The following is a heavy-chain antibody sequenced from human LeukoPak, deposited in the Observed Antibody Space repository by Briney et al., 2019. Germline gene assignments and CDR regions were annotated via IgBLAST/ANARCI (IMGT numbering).Heavy chain of an antibody. CDR3: AKCFGRDILTGYLFSKHYYYGMDV. D-gene: IGHD3-9*01. V-gene: IGHV3-30*04. Sequence: PGRSLRLSCAASGFTFSSYAMHWVRQAPGKGLEWVAVISYDGSNKYYADSVKGRFTISRDNSKNTLYLQMNSLRAEDTAVYYCAKCFGRDILTGYLFSKHYYYGMDVWGQGTTVTVSS. CDR1: GFTFSSYA. CDR2: ISYDGSNK. J-gene: IGHJ6*02.